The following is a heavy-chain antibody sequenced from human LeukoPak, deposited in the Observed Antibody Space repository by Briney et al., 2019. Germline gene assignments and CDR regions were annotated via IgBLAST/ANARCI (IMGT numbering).Heavy chain of an antibody. CDR3: ARAPHDYVWGSYPSY. CDR2: INPNSGGT. J-gene: IGHJ4*02. D-gene: IGHD3-16*02. Sequence: ASVKVSCKASGYTFTGYYMNWVRQAPGQGLEWMGWINPNSGGTNYAQKFQGRVTMTRDTSISTAYMELSRLRSDDTAVYYCARAPHDYVWGSYPSYWGQGTLVTVSS. V-gene: IGHV1-2*02. CDR1: GYTFTGYY.